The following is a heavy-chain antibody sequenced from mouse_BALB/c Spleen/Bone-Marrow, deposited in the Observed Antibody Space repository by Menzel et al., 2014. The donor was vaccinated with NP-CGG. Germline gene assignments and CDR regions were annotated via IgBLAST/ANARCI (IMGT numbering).Heavy chain of an antibody. CDR3: TRDEGCYIRNAMDY. J-gene: IGHJ4*01. D-gene: IGHD1-1*02. CDR2: ISSGTSTI. V-gene: IGHV5-17*02. Sequence: EVQLMESGGGLVQPGESRKLSCAASGFTFSSYGMYWVRQAPERGLEWVAYISSGTSTIYYAHTVKGRITISRDNPKNTLIMQMTSLRSGDPAIYHCTRDEGCYIRNAMDYWGQGTSVTVSS. CDR1: GFTFSSYG.